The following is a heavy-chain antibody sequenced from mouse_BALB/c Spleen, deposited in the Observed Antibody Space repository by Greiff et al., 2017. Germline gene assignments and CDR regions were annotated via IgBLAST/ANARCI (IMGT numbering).Heavy chain of an antibody. D-gene: IGHD1-1*01. CDR2: ISSGSSTI. V-gene: IGHV5-17*02. Sequence: DVMLVESGGGLVQPGGSRKLSCAAPGFTFSSFGMHWVRQAPEKGLEWVAYISSGSSTIYYADTVKGRFTISRDNPKNTLFLQMTSLRSEDTAMYYCARDHYYGSSPFDYWGQGTTLTVSS. J-gene: IGHJ2*01. CDR1: GFTFSSFG. CDR3: ARDHYYGSSPFDY.